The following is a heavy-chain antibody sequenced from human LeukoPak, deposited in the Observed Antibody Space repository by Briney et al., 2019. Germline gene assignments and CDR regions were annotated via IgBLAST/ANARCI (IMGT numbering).Heavy chain of an antibody. V-gene: IGHV4-34*01. J-gene: IGHJ5*02. CDR2: INHSGST. Sequence: SETLSLTCAVYGGSFSGYYWSWIRQPPGKGLEWIGEINHSGSTNYNPSLKSRVTISVDTSKNQFSLKLSSVTAADTAVYYCARRPWYYGSYGDNWFDPWGQGTLVTVSS. CDR3: ARRPWYYGSYGDNWFDP. D-gene: IGHD3-10*01. CDR1: GGSFSGYY.